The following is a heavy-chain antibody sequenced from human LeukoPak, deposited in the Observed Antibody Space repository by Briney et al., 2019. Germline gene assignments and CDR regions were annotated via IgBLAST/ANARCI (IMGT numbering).Heavy chain of an antibody. Sequence: GGSLRLSCAASGFTFDDYGMSWVRQALGKGLEWVSGISWNSDNIGYADSVKGRFTISRDNAKKSLYLQMNSLRVEDTALYYCAKGFTTTVTTNFDYWGQGTLVTVSS. V-gene: IGHV3-9*01. J-gene: IGHJ4*02. CDR2: ISWNSDNI. CDR3: AKGFTTTVTTNFDY. D-gene: IGHD4-17*01. CDR1: GFTFDDYG.